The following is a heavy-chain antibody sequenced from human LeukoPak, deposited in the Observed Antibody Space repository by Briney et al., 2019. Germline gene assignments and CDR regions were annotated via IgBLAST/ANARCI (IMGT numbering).Heavy chain of an antibody. Sequence: GGSLRLSCAASGFTFSSDWMHWVRQVPGQGLVWVSRISSDGSGTKYADSVKGRITISRDNTKNTLSLQMNSLRAEDSAVYYCARAITGTWNVMDVWGQGTTVTVSS. CDR1: GFTFSSDW. CDR2: ISSDGSGT. V-gene: IGHV3-74*03. J-gene: IGHJ6*02. D-gene: IGHD1-7*01. CDR3: ARAITGTWNVMDV.